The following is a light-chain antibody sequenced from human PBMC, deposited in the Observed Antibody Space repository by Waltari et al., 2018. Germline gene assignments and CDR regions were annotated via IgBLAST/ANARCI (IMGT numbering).Light chain of an antibody. J-gene: IGKJ3*01. V-gene: IGKV1-33*01. Sequence: DIQLTQSPSSLSASVGDRVTITCQASQAITNYLNWYQQKPGKAPKLLIYDASNLQTGVPSRFSGSQSRTEFTLTIASLQPEDVATYYCQRYDNLPVFAFGPGTKVNVK. CDR1: QAITNY. CDR2: DAS. CDR3: QRYDNLPVFA.